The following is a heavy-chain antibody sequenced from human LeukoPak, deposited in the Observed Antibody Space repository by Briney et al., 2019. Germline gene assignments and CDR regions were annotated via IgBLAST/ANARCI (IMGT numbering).Heavy chain of an antibody. CDR3: ARSGGGAIRPFDY. J-gene: IGHJ4*02. D-gene: IGHD2-15*01. CDR1: GYTFISYF. CDR2: INPSGGST. V-gene: IGHV1-46*01. Sequence: ASVKVSCKASGYTFISYFIHWVRQAPGQGLEWMGIINPSGGSTRYAQKFQGRVTMTRDTSTSTVYMEMSSLRSEDTAVYYCARSGGGAIRPFDYWGQGTLVTVSS.